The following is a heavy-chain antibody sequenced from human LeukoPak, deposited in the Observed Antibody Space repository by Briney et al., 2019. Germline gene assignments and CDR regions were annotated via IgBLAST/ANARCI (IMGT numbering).Heavy chain of an antibody. D-gene: IGHD5-24*01. CDR3: ARDPSGYNTAFDI. CDR1: GFMFSAYS. Sequence: PGGSLRLSCAASGFMFSAYSMNWVRQAPGKGLEWVSSVSASSTHTHYADSVKGRFTISSDNAKNSLYLQMSSLRAEDTAVYYCARDPSGYNTAFDIWGQGTMVTVSS. V-gene: IGHV3-21*01. J-gene: IGHJ3*02. CDR2: VSASSTHT.